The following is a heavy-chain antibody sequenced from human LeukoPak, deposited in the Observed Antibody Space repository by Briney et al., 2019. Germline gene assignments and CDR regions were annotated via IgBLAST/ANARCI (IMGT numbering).Heavy chain of an antibody. Sequence: GGSLRLSCAASGFTFSSYSMNWVRQAPGKGLEWVSSISSSSSYIHYADSVKGRFTISRDNAKNSLYLQMNSLRAEDTAVYYCARSHSSSRYYFDYWGQGTLVTVSS. CDR3: ARSHSSSRYYFDY. CDR2: ISSSSSYI. V-gene: IGHV3-21*01. CDR1: GFTFSSYS. D-gene: IGHD6-13*01. J-gene: IGHJ4*02.